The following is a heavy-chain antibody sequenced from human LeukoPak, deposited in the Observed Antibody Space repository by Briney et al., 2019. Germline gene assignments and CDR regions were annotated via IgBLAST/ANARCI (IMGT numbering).Heavy chain of an antibody. Sequence: GASVKVSCKASGGTFSSYAISWVRQAPGQGLEWMGRIIPILGIANYAQKFQGRVTITADKSTSTAYMELSSLRSEDTAVYYCARKGRGYSYGYFDYWGQGTLVTVSS. D-gene: IGHD5-18*01. CDR3: ARKGRGYSYGYFDY. CDR2: IIPILGIA. J-gene: IGHJ4*02. CDR1: GGTFSSYA. V-gene: IGHV1-69*04.